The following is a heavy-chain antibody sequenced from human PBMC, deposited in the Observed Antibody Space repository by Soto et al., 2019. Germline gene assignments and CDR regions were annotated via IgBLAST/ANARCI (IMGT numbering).Heavy chain of an antibody. CDR2: IYYNGST. CDR1: GVTISSASCY. D-gene: IGHD6-13*01. J-gene: IGHJ4*02. CDR3: ARYRISGSWSMFDY. V-gene: IGHV4-31*03. Sequence: SVILSLTCSVSGVTISSASCYWSWIRQHPGKGLEWVGNIYYNGSTYYSPSLKSRVTVWFDTSKNQFSLRLTSVTAADTAVYFCARYRISGSWSMFDYWGQGTRVTVSP.